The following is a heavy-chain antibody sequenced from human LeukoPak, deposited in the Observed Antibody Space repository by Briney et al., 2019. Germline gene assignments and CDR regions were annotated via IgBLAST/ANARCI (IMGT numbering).Heavy chain of an antibody. CDR1: GYSISSGYY. CDR2: IYHSGST. V-gene: IGHV4-38-2*02. CDR3: ARAGLQQWLSFDN. Sequence: PSETLSLTCTVSGYSISSGYYWGWIRQPPGKGLEWIGSIYHSGSTYYNPSLKSRVTISVDTSKNQFSLKLSSVTAADTAVYYCARAGLQQWLSFDNWGQGTLVTVST. J-gene: IGHJ4*02. D-gene: IGHD6-19*01.